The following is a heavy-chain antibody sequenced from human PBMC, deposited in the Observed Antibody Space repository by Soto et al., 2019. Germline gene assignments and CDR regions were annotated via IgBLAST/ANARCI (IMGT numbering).Heavy chain of an antibody. J-gene: IGHJ5*02. V-gene: IGHV1-69*06. CDR2: IIPMSGRP. CDR1: GGKFNSFS. CDR3: TRRGRQSANWFDP. Sequence: QVQLVQSGAEVKTPGSSVKVSCKASGGKFNSFSIDWVRQAPGQGLEWMGGIIPMSGRPNYAQRFQGRVTLSADKSTNTVYKEVNCLTLEDTAVYYCTRRGRQSANWFDPWGQGTLVTVSS.